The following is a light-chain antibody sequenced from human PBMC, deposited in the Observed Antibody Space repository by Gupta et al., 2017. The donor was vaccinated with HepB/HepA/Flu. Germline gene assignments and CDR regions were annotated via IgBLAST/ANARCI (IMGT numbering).Light chain of an antibody. Sequence: QSALTQPPSVSGSPGQSVTISCTGTSSDVGSYNRVSWYQQPPVTAPKLIIYEVTNRPSGVPDRFSGSKSGNTASLTISGLQAEDEADYYCNSYTSSNTWVFGGGTKLTVL. V-gene: IGLV2-18*02. CDR1: SSDVGSYNR. CDR3: NSYTSSNTWV. CDR2: EVT. J-gene: IGLJ3*02.